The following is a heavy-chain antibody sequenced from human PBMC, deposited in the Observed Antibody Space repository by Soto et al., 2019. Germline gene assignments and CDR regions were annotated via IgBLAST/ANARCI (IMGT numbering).Heavy chain of an antibody. CDR1: GGSISRGDYY. CDR3: ARLAGGYNGYFDN. Sequence: QVQLRESGPGLVKPSQTLSLICTVSGGSISRGDYYCSWVRQPPGKGLEWIGYIYYSGSTYYNPSLKSRVSMSVDTSKNQFSLNLSSVTAADTAMYYCARLAGGYNGYFDNWGQGTLVTVSS. D-gene: IGHD1-1*01. CDR2: IYYSGST. J-gene: IGHJ4*02. V-gene: IGHV4-30-4*01.